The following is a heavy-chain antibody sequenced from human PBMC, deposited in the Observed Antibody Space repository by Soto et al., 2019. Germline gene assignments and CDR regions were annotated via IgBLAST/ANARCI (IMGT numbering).Heavy chain of an antibody. Sequence: SETLSHTCPVSGGSFISYYWNWMRQPTGEGLEWLGFVYSTGATRYSPSLNGRVTMSVDTSKDQFSLILTSVTAADTAIYYCARFQFCSGNDCYRPFDLWGQGIMVTVSS. D-gene: IGHD2-15*01. CDR3: ARFQFCSGNDCYRPFDL. CDR2: VYSTGAT. CDR1: GGSFISYY. V-gene: IGHV4-59*01. J-gene: IGHJ3*01.